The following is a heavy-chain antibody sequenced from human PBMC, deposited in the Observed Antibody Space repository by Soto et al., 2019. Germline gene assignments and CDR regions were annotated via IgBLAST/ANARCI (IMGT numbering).Heavy chain of an antibody. D-gene: IGHD4-17*01. CDR1: GGSISSYY. CDR2: IYYSGST. Sequence: SETLSLTCTVSGGSISSYYRSWIRQPPGKGLEWIGYIYYSGSTNYNPSLKSRVTISVDTSKNQFSLKLSSVTAADTAVYYCARGGYYGDYTHYFDYWGQGTLVTVSS. CDR3: ARGGYYGDYTHYFDY. V-gene: IGHV4-59*01. J-gene: IGHJ4*02.